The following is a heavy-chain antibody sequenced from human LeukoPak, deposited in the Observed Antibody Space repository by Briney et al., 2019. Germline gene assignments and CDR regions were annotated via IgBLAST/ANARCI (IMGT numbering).Heavy chain of an antibody. Sequence: GGSLRLSCAASGFTFSSYAMSWVRQAPGKGLECVSSISGSGDYTNYAGSVKGRFTIPGDNSKNTLYLQMNSLRAEDTAVYYCAKDPYQTYREYGSARPDYWGQGTLVTVSS. J-gene: IGHJ4*02. CDR2: ISGSGDYT. V-gene: IGHV3-23*01. CDR3: AKDPYQTYREYGSARPDY. CDR1: GFTFSSYA. D-gene: IGHD3-10*01.